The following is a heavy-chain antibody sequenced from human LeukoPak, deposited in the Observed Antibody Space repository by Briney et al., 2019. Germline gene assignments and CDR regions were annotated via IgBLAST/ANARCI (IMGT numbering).Heavy chain of an antibody. CDR1: GFTFSSYG. CDR2: ISYDGSNK. J-gene: IGHJ5*02. V-gene: IGHV3-30*18. D-gene: IGHD3-22*01. Sequence: GRSLRLSCAASGFTFSSYGMHWVRQAPGKGLEWVAVISYDGSNKYYADFVKGRFTISRDNSKNTLYLQMNSLRAEDTAVYYCAKGPRLYDSSGYYPSWGQGTLVTVSS. CDR3: AKGPRLYDSSGYYPS.